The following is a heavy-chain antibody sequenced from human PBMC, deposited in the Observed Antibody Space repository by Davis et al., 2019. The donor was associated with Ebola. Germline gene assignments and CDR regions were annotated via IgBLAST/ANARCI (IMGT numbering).Heavy chain of an antibody. V-gene: IGHV1-18*01. CDR2: ISTYSGDS. Sequence: GESLKISCKASAYIFSTFGITWVRQAPGHGLEWMGWISTYSGDSSTAQNFQGRVTMTTDTSTSTAYMELRSLRSDDTAVYYCARLRFLEWLFSSMDVWGQGTTVTVSS. CDR1: AYIFSTFG. CDR3: ARLRFLEWLFSSMDV. J-gene: IGHJ6*02. D-gene: IGHD3-3*01.